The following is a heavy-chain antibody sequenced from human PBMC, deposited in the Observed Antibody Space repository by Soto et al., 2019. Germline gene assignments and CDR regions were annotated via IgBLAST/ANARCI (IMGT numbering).Heavy chain of an antibody. CDR3: TRWAASDEQGDDPVLDN. CDR1: GFTFSDSA. CDR2: IRSKANSYAT. J-gene: IGHJ4*02. Sequence: EVQLVESGGGLVQPGGSLTLSCAASGFTFSDSAMHWVRQASGKGLEWVGRIRSKANSYATAYAASVKGRFTISRDESKKTAYLQMNSLKTEDTAVDYCTRWAASDEQGDDPVLDNWGLGTLVIVSS. D-gene: IGHD2-21*02. V-gene: IGHV3-73*01.